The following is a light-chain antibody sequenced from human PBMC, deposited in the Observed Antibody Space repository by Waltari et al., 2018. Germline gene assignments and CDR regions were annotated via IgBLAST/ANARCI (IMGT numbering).Light chain of an antibody. CDR3: QQYNNWPPWT. CDR1: QSVRNN. J-gene: IGKJ1*01. CDR2: GAS. Sequence: EIVMTQSPATLSVSPGERATLSCRASQSVRNNLVWYQQKPGQAPRPRIYGASTRVTSIPARFSGSGSGTEFTLTISSLQSEDFAVYYCQQYNNWPPWTFGQGTKVEIK. V-gene: IGKV3-15*01.